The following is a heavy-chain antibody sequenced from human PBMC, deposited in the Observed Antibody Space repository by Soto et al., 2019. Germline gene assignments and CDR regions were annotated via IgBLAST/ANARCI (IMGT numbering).Heavy chain of an antibody. CDR2: ISAYNGNT. CDR1: GYTFTSYG. Sequence: GASVKVSCKASGYTFTSYGISWVRQAPGQGLEWMGWISAYNGNTNYAQKLQGRVTMTTDTSTSTAYMELRSLRSDDTAVYYCATSFTVTTSYWYFDLWGRGTLVTVSS. V-gene: IGHV1-18*01. J-gene: IGHJ2*01. D-gene: IGHD4-17*01. CDR3: ATSFTVTTSYWYFDL.